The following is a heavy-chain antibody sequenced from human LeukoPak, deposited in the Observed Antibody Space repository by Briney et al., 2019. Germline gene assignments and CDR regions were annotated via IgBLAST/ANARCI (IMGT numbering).Heavy chain of an antibody. V-gene: IGHV4-38-2*02. CDR1: GYSISSGYY. CDR2: IYHSGST. CDR3: ARGTAIVVVTIDY. D-gene: IGHD3-22*01. Sequence: RTSETLSLTCTVSGYSISSGYYWGWIRQPPGKGLEWIGSIYHSGSTYYNPSLKSRVTISVDTSKNQFSLKLSSVTAADTAVYCCARGTAIVVVTIDYWGQGTLVTVSS. J-gene: IGHJ4*02.